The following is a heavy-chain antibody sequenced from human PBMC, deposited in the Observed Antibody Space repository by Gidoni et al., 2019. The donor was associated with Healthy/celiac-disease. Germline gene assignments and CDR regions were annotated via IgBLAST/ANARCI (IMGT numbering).Heavy chain of an antibody. CDR1: GGSFSGYY. D-gene: IGHD3-10*01. J-gene: IGHJ4*02. Sequence: QVQLPQWCAGLLKPSETLSLTCAVYGGSFSGYYWSWIRQPPGKGLEWIGEINHSGSTNYNPSLKSRVTISVDTSKNQFSLKLSSVTAADTAVYYCARSPPSYYYGSGKVRGRRAFDYWGQGTLVTVSS. CDR3: ARSPPSYYYGSGKVRGRRAFDY. V-gene: IGHV4-34*01. CDR2: INHSGST.